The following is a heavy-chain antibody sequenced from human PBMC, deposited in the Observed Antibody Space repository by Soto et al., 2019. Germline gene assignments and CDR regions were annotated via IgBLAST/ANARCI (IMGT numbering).Heavy chain of an antibody. J-gene: IGHJ5*02. V-gene: IGHV1-69*13. CDR2: IIPIFGTA. Sequence: SVKVSCKASGGTFSSYAISWVRQAPGQGLERMGGIIPIFGTANYAQKFQGRVTITADESTSTAYMELSSLRSEDTAVYYCARGRDGYTTRWFDPWGQGTLVTVSS. CDR3: ARGRDGYTTRWFDP. D-gene: IGHD5-12*01. CDR1: GGTFSSYA.